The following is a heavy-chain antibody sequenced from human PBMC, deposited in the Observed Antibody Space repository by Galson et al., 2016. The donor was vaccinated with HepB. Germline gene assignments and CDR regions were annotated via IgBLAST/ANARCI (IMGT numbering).Heavy chain of an antibody. V-gene: IGHV3-43*01. CDR2: VSWDATTI. D-gene: IGHD4-23*01. CDR1: GFTFDDYT. Sequence: SLRLSCAASGFTFDDYTMHWVRQAPGKGLEWVSLVSWDATTIYYADSVKGRFTISRDNSKNSLYLQMNSLTSEDTALSYCARETTIWGNGFQYWGQGTLVTVSS. CDR3: ARETTIWGNGFQY. J-gene: IGHJ4*02.